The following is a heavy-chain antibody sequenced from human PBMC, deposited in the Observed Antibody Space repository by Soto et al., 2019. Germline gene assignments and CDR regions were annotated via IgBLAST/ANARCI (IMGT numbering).Heavy chain of an antibody. CDR3: VRLWGIAPRDD. Sequence: QVQLVQSGSEVQKPGSSVKVSCRASGGSFNTYSINWVRQAPGQGLEWIGGIIPMFRNANYAQKFKGRVTIIADESTGTVSVEVRSLTSEDTAIYYCVRLWGIAPRDDWGQVHLVTVSS. V-gene: IGHV1-69*12. CDR1: GGSFNTYS. D-gene: IGHD6-13*01. CDR2: IIPMFRNA. J-gene: IGHJ4*02.